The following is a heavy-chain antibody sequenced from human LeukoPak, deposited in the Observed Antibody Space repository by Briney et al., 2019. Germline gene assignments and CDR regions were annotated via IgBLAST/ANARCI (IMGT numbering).Heavy chain of an antibody. Sequence: ASVKVSCKASGYIFTNYGVSWVRQAPGQGLEWMGGIIPIFGTANYAQKFQGRVTITADESTSTAYMELSSLRSEDTAVYYCARDGWELLDYWGQGTLVTVSS. CDR2: IIPIFGTA. CDR1: GYIFTNYG. D-gene: IGHD1-26*01. J-gene: IGHJ4*02. CDR3: ARDGWELLDY. V-gene: IGHV1-69*13.